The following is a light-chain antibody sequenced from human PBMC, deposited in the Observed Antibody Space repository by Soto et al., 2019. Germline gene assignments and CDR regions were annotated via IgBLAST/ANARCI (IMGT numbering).Light chain of an antibody. Sequence: QLVLTQSPSASASLGASVKLTCTLSSGHSNYVIAWHQQQPEKGPRYLMKLNSDGSHSKGDGIPDRFSGSSSGAERYLTISSLQSDVEADYYCQTWDTGIRVFGGGTKLTVL. V-gene: IGLV4-69*01. CDR1: SGHSNYV. CDR2: LNSDGSH. J-gene: IGLJ2*01. CDR3: QTWDTGIRV.